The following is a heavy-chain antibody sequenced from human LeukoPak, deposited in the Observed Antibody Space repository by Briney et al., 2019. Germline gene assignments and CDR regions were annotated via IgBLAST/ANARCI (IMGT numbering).Heavy chain of an antibody. V-gene: IGHV3-30*19. D-gene: IGHD5-12*01. CDR3: ARDGVATISFWFDP. CDR2: ISYDGSNK. Sequence: GGSLRLSCEASRFTFSSYGIHWVRQAPGKGLEWVAVISYDGSNKYYADSVKGRFTISRDNSKNTLYLQMNSLRAEDTAVYYCARDGVATISFWFDPWGQGTLVTVSS. J-gene: IGHJ5*02. CDR1: RFTFSSYG.